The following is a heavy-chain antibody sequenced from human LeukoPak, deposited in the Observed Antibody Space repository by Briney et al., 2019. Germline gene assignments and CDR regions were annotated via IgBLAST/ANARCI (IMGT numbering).Heavy chain of an antibody. D-gene: IGHD3-3*02. CDR1: GGSFSGYY. CDR3: ARGRAFFD. V-gene: IGHV4-34*01. CDR2: INNSGST. J-gene: IGHJ4*02. Sequence: PSETLSLTCAVYGGSFSGYYWNWIRQPPGKGLEWIGEINNSGSTNYNPSLKSRVTISRDTSKNQFSLKLSSVTAADTAVYYCARGRAFFDWGQGTLVTVSS.